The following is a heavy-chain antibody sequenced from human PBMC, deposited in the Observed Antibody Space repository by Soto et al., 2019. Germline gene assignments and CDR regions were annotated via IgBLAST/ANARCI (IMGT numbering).Heavy chain of an antibody. J-gene: IGHJ4*02. V-gene: IGHV4-59*02. CDR2: IYATGTT. CDR1: GSSVSDYY. D-gene: IGHD2-21*01. CDR3: ARVPLDCTCGPDI. Sequence: QVQLQESGPGLVEPSGTLYLTGHVSGSSVSDYYWRWIRQSPGKGLERFGYIYATGTTNYDHSLKCRVTMSRDTSSNQFSLRLKLVTDADTAVYFCARVPLDCTCGPDIWGQGTLGTVSA.